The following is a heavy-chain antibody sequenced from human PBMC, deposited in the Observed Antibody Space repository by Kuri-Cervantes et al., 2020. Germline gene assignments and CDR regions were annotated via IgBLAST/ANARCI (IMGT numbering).Heavy chain of an antibody. D-gene: IGHD6-19*01. V-gene: IGHV3-30-3*01. Sequence: GESLKISCAASGFTFSSYAMHWVRQAPGKGLEWVAVISYGGSSKYYADSVKGRFTISRDNSKNTLYLQMNSLRAEDTAVYYCARTHGSGWDFDYWGQGTLVTVSS. CDR1: GFTFSSYA. J-gene: IGHJ4*02. CDR2: ISYGGSSK. CDR3: ARTHGSGWDFDY.